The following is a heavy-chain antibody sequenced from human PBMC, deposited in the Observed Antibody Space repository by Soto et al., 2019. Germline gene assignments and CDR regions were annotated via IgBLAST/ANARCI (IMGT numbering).Heavy chain of an antibody. V-gene: IGHV3-30-3*01. Sequence: GGSLRLSCAASGFTFSSYAMHWVRQAPGKGLEWVAVISYDGSNKYYADSVKGRFTISRDNSKNTLYLQMNSLRAEDTAVYYCARSPSARLQSGYYYFDYWGQGTLVTVSS. J-gene: IGHJ4*02. CDR1: GFTFSSYA. CDR3: ARSPSARLQSGYYYFDY. CDR2: ISYDGSNK. D-gene: IGHD4-4*01.